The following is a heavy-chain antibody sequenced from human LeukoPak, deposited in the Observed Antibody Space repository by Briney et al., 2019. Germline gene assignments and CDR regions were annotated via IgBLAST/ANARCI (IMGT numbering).Heavy chain of an antibody. CDR2: ISGSGGST. CDR1: GFTFSSYA. CDR3: ARDRGSSSWYDY. D-gene: IGHD6-13*01. Sequence: GGSLRLSCAASGFTFSSYAMSWVRQAPGKGLEWVSAISGSGGSTYYADSVKGRFTISRDNAKNSLYLQMNSLRAEDTAVYYCARDRGSSSWYDYWGQGTLVTVSS. V-gene: IGHV3-23*01. J-gene: IGHJ4*02.